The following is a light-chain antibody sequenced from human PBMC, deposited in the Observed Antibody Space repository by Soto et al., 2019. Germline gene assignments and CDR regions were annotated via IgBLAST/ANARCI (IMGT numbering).Light chain of an antibody. CDR2: DNN. CDR1: SSNIGAGYD. V-gene: IGLV1-40*01. Sequence: QSVLTQPPSVSGAPGQRVTISCTGSSSNIGAGYDVHWYQQLPGTAPKVLIYDNNNRPSGVPDRISGSKSGTSASLSITGLQAEDEADYYCHWYYSSRSGSYVFGTGTKVTGL. J-gene: IGLJ1*01. CDR3: HWYYSSRSGSYV.